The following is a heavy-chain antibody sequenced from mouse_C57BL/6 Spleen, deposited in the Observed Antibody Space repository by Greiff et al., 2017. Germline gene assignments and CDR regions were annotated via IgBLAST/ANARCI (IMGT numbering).Heavy chain of an antibody. V-gene: IGHV1-50*01. CDR1: GYTFTSYW. CDR3: ARKGTTAYYFDY. J-gene: IGHJ2*01. Sequence: QVQLQQPGAELVKPGASVKLSCKASGYTFTSYWMQWVKQRPGQGLEWIGEIDPSDSYTNYNQKFKGKATLTVDKSSSTAYMQLSSLTSEDSAVYYCARKGTTAYYFDYWGQGTTLTVSS. D-gene: IGHD1-2*01. CDR2: IDPSDSYT.